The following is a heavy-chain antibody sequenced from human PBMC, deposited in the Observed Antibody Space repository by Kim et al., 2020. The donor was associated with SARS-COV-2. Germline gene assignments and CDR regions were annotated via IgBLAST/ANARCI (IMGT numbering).Heavy chain of an antibody. D-gene: IGHD3-3*01. V-gene: IGHV3-21*01. CDR2: ISSTGVDI. CDR3: ARQVTVFGVVTNKNYFD. J-gene: IGHJ4*01. Sequence: GGSLRLSCDASGFTLRSYTMNWVRQAPGKGLEWVASISSTGVDIYYSDSVKDRFTISRDNAKNSLSLQMSSLNAEDTAVYYCARQVTVFGVVTNKNYFD. CDR1: GFTLRSYT.